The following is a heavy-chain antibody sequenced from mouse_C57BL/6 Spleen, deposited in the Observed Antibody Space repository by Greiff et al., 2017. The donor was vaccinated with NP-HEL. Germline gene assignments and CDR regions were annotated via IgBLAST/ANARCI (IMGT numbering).Heavy chain of an antibody. Sequence: DVQLQESGPGLVKPSQSLSLTCSVTGYSITSGYYWNWIRQFPGNKLEWMGYISYDGSNNYNPSLKNRISITRDTSKNQFFLKLNSVTTEDTATYYCAREGITTVPFDYWGQGTTLTVSS. D-gene: IGHD1-1*01. CDR2: ISYDGSN. J-gene: IGHJ2*01. CDR3: AREGITTVPFDY. CDR1: GYSITSGYY. V-gene: IGHV3-6*01.